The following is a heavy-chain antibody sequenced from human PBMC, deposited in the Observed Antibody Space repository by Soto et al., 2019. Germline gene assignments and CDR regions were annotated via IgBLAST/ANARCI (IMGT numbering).Heavy chain of an antibody. D-gene: IGHD5-12*01. CDR1: GFTVSSNF. J-gene: IGHJ2*01. V-gene: IGHV3-53*01. Sequence: GGSLRLSCAASGFTVSSNFVNWVRQAPGKGLEWVSVIYIGGSTHYADSVKGRFTISRDNSKNTLYLQMNSLRAEDTAVYYCAKEATGSTWYFDLSGRATLVTVSS. CDR2: IYIGGST. CDR3: AKEATGSTWYFDL.